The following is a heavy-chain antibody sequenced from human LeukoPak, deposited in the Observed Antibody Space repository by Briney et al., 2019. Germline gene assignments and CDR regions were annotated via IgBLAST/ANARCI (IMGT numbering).Heavy chain of an antibody. J-gene: IGHJ4*02. CDR2: ISGGSGTTYYA. CDR1: GFTFSSYG. D-gene: IGHD3-9*01. Sequence: GGSLRLSCAASGFTFSSYGMSWVRQSPGKGLEWASAISGGSGTTYYAYYADSVKGRFTISRDNSKNTLYLQMNSLRAEDTAVYYCAKFYDVLTGYFDYWGQGTLVTVSS. CDR3: AKFYDVLTGYFDY. V-gene: IGHV3-23*01.